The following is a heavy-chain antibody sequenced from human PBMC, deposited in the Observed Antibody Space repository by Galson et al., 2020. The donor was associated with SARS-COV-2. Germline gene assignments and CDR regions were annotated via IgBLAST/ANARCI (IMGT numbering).Heavy chain of an antibody. Sequence: ASVKVSCKASGYTFTSYGISWVRQAPGQGLEWMGWISAYNGNTNYAQKLQGRVTMTTDTSTSTAYMELRSLRSDDTAVYYCASGPLRYFDWLSSDYFDYWGQGTLVTVSS. J-gene: IGHJ4*02. CDR3: ASGPLRYFDWLSSDYFDY. V-gene: IGHV1-18*01. CDR2: ISAYNGNT. D-gene: IGHD3-9*01. CDR1: GYTFTSYG.